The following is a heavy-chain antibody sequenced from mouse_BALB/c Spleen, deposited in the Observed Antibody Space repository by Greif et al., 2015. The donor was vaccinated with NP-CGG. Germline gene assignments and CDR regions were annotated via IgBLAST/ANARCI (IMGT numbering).Heavy chain of an antibody. J-gene: IGHJ4*01. V-gene: IGHV5-12-2*01. CDR3: ARHGNYAMDY. CDR1: GFTFSSYT. Sequence: LQQSGGGLVQPGGSLKLSCAASGFTFSSYTMSWVRQTPEKRLEWVAYISNGGGSTYYPDTVKGRFTISRDNAKNPLYLQMSSLESEDTAMYYCARHGNYAMDYWGQGTSVTVSS. CDR2: ISNGGGST. D-gene: IGHD1-1*02.